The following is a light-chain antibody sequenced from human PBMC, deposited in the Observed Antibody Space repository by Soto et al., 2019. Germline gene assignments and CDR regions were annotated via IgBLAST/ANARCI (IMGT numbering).Light chain of an antibody. CDR1: SSDVGGYNL. V-gene: IGLV2-23*01. J-gene: IGLJ2*01. CDR2: EGT. CDR3: CSYSDTTPVL. Sequence: QSALTQPASVSGSPGQSITISCTGTSSDVGGYNLVSWFQQYPGTAPKLMIYEGTKRPSGVSIRFSGSKSGNMASLTISGLQADDEADYYCCSYSDTTPVLFGGGTQLTVL.